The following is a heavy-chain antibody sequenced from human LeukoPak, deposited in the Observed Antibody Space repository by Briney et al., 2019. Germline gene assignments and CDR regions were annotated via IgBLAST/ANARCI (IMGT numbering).Heavy chain of an antibody. Sequence: ASVKISCKTSGYTFTDYYMHWVQQAPGKGLEWMGRVDPEDGETIYAEKFQGRVTITADTSTDTAYMELSSLTSDDTAVYYCAAISTPTTRRAYHFDSWGQGTLVTVSS. CDR3: AAISTPTTRRAYHFDS. J-gene: IGHJ4*02. CDR1: GYTFTDYY. CDR2: VDPEDGET. V-gene: IGHV1-69-2*01. D-gene: IGHD5-12*01.